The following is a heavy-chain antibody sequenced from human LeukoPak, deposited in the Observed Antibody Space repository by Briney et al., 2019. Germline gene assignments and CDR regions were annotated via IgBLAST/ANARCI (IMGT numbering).Heavy chain of an antibody. D-gene: IGHD2-2*01. CDR3: ARDTVVVPQGDAFDL. CDR1: GFTFSTYW. CDR2: IKYNGIEK. Sequence: GGSLRLSCAASGFTFSTYWMAWVRQVPGKGLGWVANIKYNGIEKYHVDSVKGRFTISRDNAKNSLYLQMNSLRTEDTAVYYCARDTVVVPQGDAFDLWGQGTMVTVSS. V-gene: IGHV3-7*04. J-gene: IGHJ3*01.